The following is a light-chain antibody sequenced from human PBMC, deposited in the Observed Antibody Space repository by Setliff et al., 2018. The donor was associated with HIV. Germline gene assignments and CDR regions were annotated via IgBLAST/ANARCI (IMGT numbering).Light chain of an antibody. CDR3: SSYTSSSTRV. V-gene: IGLV2-14*03. J-gene: IGLJ1*01. Sequence: QSVLTQPASVSGSPGQSISISCTGTSSDVGGYSYVSWYQQHPGKAPKLVIYDVTKRPSGVSNRFSGSKSGDTASLTISGLQAEDEADYYCSSYTSSSTRVFGTGTKVTVL. CDR2: DVT. CDR1: SSDVGGYSY.